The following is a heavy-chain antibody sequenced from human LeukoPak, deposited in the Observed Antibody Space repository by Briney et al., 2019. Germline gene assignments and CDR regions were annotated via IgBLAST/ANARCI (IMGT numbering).Heavy chain of an antibody. Sequence: PSETLSLTCTVSGYSISSGYYWGWIRQPPGKGLEWIGSIYHSGSTYYNPSLKSRVTISVDTSKNQFSLKLSSVTAADTAVYYCASPERGYWGQGTLVTVS. J-gene: IGHJ4*02. CDR2: IYHSGST. CDR3: ASPERGY. D-gene: IGHD3-16*01. V-gene: IGHV4-38-2*02. CDR1: GYSISSGYY.